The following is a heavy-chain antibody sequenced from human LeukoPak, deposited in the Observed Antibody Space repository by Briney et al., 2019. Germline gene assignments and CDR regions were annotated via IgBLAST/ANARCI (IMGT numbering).Heavy chain of an antibody. CDR1: GGSISSSSYY. J-gene: IGHJ4*02. CDR3: ARKVVVVAATNFDY. CDR2: IYHSGST. V-gene: IGHV4-39*01. Sequence: SETLSLTCTVSGGSISSSSYYWGWIRQPPGKGLEWIGSIYHSGSTYYNPSLKSRVTISVDTSKNQFSLKLSSVTAADTAVYYCARKVVVVAATNFDYWGQGTLVTVSS. D-gene: IGHD2-15*01.